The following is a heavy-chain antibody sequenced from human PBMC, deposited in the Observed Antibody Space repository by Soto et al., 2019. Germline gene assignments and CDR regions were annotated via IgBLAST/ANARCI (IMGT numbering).Heavy chain of an antibody. V-gene: IGHV3-74*01. Sequence: GGSLRLSCAASGFTFSSYWMHWVRQAPGKGLVWVSRINSDGSSTSYADSVKGRFTISRDNAKNTLYLQMNSLRAEDTAVYYCARGSGSSSSSDYYYYYGMDVWGQGNTVPVSS. CDR2: INSDGSST. D-gene: IGHD6-6*01. CDR3: ARGSGSSSSSDYYYYYGMDV. J-gene: IGHJ6*02. CDR1: GFTFSSYW.